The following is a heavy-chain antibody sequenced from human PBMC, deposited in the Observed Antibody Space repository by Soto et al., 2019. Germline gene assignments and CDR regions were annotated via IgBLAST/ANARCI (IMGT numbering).Heavy chain of an antibody. Sequence: QVQLVESGGGVVQPGRFLRLSCAASGFTFSSYGMHWVRQAPGKGLEWVAVISYDGSNKYYADSVKGRFTISRDNSKNTLYLQMNSLRAEDTAVYYCAKESSIGYCSSTSCYVLDFWGQGTLVTVSS. D-gene: IGHD2-2*01. CDR2: ISYDGSNK. J-gene: IGHJ4*02. CDR3: AKESSIGYCSSTSCYVLDF. CDR1: GFTFSSYG. V-gene: IGHV3-30*18.